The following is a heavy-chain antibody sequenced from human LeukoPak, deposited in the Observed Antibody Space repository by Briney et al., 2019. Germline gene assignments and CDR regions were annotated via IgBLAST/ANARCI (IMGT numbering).Heavy chain of an antibody. CDR1: GGSISSSSYY. V-gene: IGHV4-39*07. CDR2: IYYSGST. Sequence: SETLSLTCTVSGGSISSSSYYWGWIRQPPGKGLEWIGSIYYSGSTYYNPSLKSRVTISVDTSKNQFSLKLSSVTAADTAVYYCARGTMRWYFDYWGQGTLVTVSS. D-gene: IGHD6-13*01. J-gene: IGHJ4*02. CDR3: ARGTMRWYFDY.